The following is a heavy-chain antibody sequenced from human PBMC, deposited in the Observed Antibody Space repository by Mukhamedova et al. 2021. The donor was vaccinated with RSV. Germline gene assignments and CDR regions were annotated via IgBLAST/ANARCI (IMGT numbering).Heavy chain of an antibody. J-gene: IGHJ4*02. CDR3: ARDILTGYYNYFDY. Sequence: GKGLEWVSSISSSSSYIYYADSVKGRFTIPRDNAKNSLYLQMNSLRAEDTAVYYCARDILTGYYNYFDYWGQGTLVTVSS. V-gene: IGHV3-21*01. CDR2: ISSSSSYI. D-gene: IGHD3-9*01.